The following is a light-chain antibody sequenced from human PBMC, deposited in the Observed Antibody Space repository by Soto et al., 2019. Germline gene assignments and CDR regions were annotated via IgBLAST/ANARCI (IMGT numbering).Light chain of an antibody. Sequence: DVQVTQFPSSLSASVGDRVTITCRPSQGIRNDLGLYHQKPGKAPKLLIYGASSRATGIPDRFSGSGSGTDFTLTISRLEPEDFAVYYCQQYGSSPLFGQGTRLEIK. V-gene: IGKV1-17*01. CDR3: QQYGSSPL. CDR2: GAS. J-gene: IGKJ5*01. CDR1: QGIRND.